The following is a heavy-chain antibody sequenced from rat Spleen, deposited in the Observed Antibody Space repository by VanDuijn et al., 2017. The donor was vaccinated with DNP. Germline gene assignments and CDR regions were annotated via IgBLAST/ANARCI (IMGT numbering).Heavy chain of an antibody. CDR3: ARDNYVTYGAMDP. CDR2: ISYDGGRT. D-gene: IGHD1-11*01. CDR1: GFTFVNYS. Sequence: EVQLVESGGGLVQPGRSLKLSCAASGFTFVNYSMPWIRQAPTQGLEWVASISYDGGRTYYGESVKGRFTISRDNAKSTLFLQMDSLRSEDTATYYCARDNYVTYGAMDPWGQGISVTVSS. V-gene: IGHV5-22*01. J-gene: IGHJ4*01.